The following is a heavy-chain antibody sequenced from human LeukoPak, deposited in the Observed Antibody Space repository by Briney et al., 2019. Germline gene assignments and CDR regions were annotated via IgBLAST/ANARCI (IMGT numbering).Heavy chain of an antibody. D-gene: IGHD6-19*01. Sequence: SQTLSLTFAISGDSVSSNSAAWHWIRQSPSRGLEWLGRTYYRSKWIIDYEVSVKSRITINPDTSKNQFSLQLNSVTPQDTAVYYCVRQYSSGWSYYYGMDVWGQGTTVIVSS. CDR2: TYYRSKWII. CDR3: VRQYSSGWSYYYGMDV. V-gene: IGHV6-1*01. CDR1: GDSVSSNSAA. J-gene: IGHJ6*02.